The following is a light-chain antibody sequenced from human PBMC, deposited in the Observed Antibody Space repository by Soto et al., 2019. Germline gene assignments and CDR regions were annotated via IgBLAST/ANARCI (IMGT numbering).Light chain of an antibody. CDR3: QQYYSTLT. V-gene: IGKV4-1*01. J-gene: IGKJ4*01. CDR1: QSVLYSSNNKNY. Sequence: DIVMTQSPDSLAVSLGERATINCKSSQSVLYSSNNKNYLAWYQQKLGQPPKLLIYWASTRESGVPDRFSGSGSRTDFTLTISSLQAEDVAVYYCQQYYSTLTFGGGTKVEIK. CDR2: WAS.